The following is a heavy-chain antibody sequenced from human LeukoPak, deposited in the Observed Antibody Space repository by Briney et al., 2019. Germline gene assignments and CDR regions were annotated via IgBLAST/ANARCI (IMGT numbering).Heavy chain of an antibody. J-gene: IGHJ4*02. D-gene: IGHD3-22*01. V-gene: IGHV1-46*01. CDR1: GYTFTSYY. Sequence: ASVKVSCKASGYTFTSYYMHWVRQAPGQGLEWMGIINPSGGSTSYAQKFQGRVTMTRDTSTSTVYMELSSLRSEDTAVYYCARVSDIVVVITTYFDPWGQGTLVTVSS. CDR2: INPSGGST. CDR3: ARVSDIVVVITTYFDP.